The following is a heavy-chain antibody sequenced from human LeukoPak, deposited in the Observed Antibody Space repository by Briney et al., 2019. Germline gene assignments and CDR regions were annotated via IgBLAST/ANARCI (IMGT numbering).Heavy chain of an antibody. V-gene: IGHV4-38-2*01. Sequence: PSETLSLTCAVSGYSISDGYYWGWIRQPPGKGLEWIGTIHRSGSTYYNPSLKSRVTISVDTSKNQFSLKLSSVTAADTAVYYCARSTYYDFWSGYSGPYYYYYMDVWGKGTTVTVSS. D-gene: IGHD3-3*01. CDR2: IHRSGST. J-gene: IGHJ6*03. CDR3: ARSTYYDFWSGYSGPYYYYYMDV. CDR1: GYSISDGYY.